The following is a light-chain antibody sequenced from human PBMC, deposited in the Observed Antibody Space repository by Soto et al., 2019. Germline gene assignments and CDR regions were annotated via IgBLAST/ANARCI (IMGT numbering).Light chain of an antibody. CDR3: CSYAGSSTLV. CDR1: SGDVGSYNF. CDR2: EAT. J-gene: IGLJ2*01. Sequence: QSALTQPASVSGSPGQSITISCTGTSGDVGSYNFVSWYQQHPGETPKLIIYEATKRPSGVSNRFSGSKSANTASLTISGLQAEDEADYYCCSYAGSSTLVFGGGTKVTVL. V-gene: IGLV2-23*01.